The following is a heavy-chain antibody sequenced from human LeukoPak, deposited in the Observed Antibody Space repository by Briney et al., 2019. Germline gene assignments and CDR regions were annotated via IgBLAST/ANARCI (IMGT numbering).Heavy chain of an antibody. CDR2: INPNSGGT. V-gene: IGHV1-2*02. CDR1: GFSFTSYD. J-gene: IGHJ4*02. CDR3: ARDRPLSGWYDY. Sequence: ASVKVSCKTSGFSFTSYDINWVRQATGQGLEWVGWINPNSGGTNYAQKFQGRVTMTRDTSISTAYMGLSRLRSDDTAVYYCARDRPLSGWYDYWGQGTLVTVSS. D-gene: IGHD6-19*01.